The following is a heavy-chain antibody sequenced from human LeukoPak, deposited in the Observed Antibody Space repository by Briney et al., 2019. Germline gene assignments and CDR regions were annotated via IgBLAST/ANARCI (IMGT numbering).Heavy chain of an antibody. CDR3: ARGDYYDSSGYYTDFDY. J-gene: IGHJ4*02. D-gene: IGHD3-22*01. CDR2: ISAYNGNT. Sequence: ASVKVSCKASGYTFTDYYMHWVRQAPGQGLEWMGWISAYNGNTNYAQKLQGRVTMTTDTSTSTAYMELRSLRSDDTAVYYCARGDYYDSSGYYTDFDYWGQGTLVTVSS. CDR1: GYTFTDYY. V-gene: IGHV1-18*04.